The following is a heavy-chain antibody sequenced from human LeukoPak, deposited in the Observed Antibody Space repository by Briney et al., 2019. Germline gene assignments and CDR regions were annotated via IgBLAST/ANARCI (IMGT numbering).Heavy chain of an antibody. J-gene: IGHJ3*02. V-gene: IGHV3-48*03. D-gene: IGHD3-10*01. CDR3: ARESGFRGDAFDI. CDR2: ISSSGSTI. Sequence: GGSLRLSCAASGFTFSSYEMNWVRQAPGKGLEWVSYISSSGSTIYYADSVKGRFTISRDNAKNSLYLKMNSLRAEDTAVYYCARESGFRGDAFDIWGQGTMVTVSS. CDR1: GFTFSSYE.